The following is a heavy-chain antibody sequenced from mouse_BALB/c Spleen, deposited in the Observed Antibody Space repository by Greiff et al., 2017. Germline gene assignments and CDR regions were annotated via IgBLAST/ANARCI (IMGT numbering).Heavy chain of an antibody. CDR2: ISSGGST. J-gene: IGHJ4*01. CDR3: ARNDYDGPDY. CDR1: GFTFSSYA. D-gene: IGHD2-4*01. Sequence: EVMLVESGGGLVKPGGSLKLSCAASGFTFSSYAMSWVRQTPEKRLEWVASISSGGSTYYPDSVKGRFTISRDNARNILYLQMRSLRSVDTAMYYCARNDYDGPDYWGQGTSVTVSS. V-gene: IGHV5-6-5*01.